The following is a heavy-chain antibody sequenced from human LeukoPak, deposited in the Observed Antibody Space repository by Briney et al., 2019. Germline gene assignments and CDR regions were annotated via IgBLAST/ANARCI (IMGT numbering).Heavy chain of an antibody. D-gene: IGHD6-19*01. J-gene: IGHJ4*02. CDR1: GFTFSTYA. CDR2: IWYNGKNK. V-gene: IGHV3-33*01. Sequence: PGRSLRLSCAASGFTFSTYAMHWVRQAPGKGLEWVAMIWYNGKNKHYADSVKGRFTISRDNSKNTLDLQMNGLRADDTAVYSCVRDPSNSGWDFDYWGQGTLVTVSS. CDR3: VRDPSNSGWDFDY.